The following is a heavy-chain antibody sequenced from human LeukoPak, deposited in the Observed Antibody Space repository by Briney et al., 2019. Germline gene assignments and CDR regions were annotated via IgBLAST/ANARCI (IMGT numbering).Heavy chain of an antibody. J-gene: IGHJ5*02. CDR2: ISAYNGNT. CDR3: AAGGGYCSSTSCYMAATENQNWFDP. V-gene: IGHV1-18*01. D-gene: IGHD2-2*02. Sequence: ASVKVSCKASGYTFTRYGISWVRQAPGQGLEWMGWISAYNGNTNYAQKLQGRVTMTTDTSTSTAYMELRSLRSDDTAVYYCAAGGGYCSSTSCYMAATENQNWFDPWGQGTLVTVSS. CDR1: GYTFTRYG.